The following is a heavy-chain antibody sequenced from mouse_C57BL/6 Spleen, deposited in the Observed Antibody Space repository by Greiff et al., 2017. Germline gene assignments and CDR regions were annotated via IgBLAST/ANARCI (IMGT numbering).Heavy chain of an antibody. D-gene: IGHD1-1*01. CDR3: ARGLLRVRYFDV. Sequence: EVMLVESGGGLVKPGGSLKLSCAASGFTFSDYGMHWVRQAPEKGLEWVAYISSGSSTIYYADTVKGRFTISRDNAKNTLFLQMTSLRSEDTAMDYCARGLLRVRYFDVWGTGTTVTVSS. V-gene: IGHV5-17*01. CDR1: GFTFSDYG. J-gene: IGHJ1*03. CDR2: ISSGSSTI.